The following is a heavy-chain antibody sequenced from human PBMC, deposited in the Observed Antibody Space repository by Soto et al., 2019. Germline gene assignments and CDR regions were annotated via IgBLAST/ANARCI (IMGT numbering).Heavy chain of an antibody. Sequence: HPGGSLRLSCAASGFTFGTYAMNWVRQAPGKGLEWVSTITDVGDPTYYADSVKGRFTISRDNSKNTLFLQMNSLRAEDTARYYCAKDRDIAYHLEGGFYYSGMDDGGQGTTVTVSS. CDR3: AKDRDIAYHLEGGFYYSGMDD. D-gene: IGHD5-12*01. J-gene: IGHJ6*01. CDR2: ITDVGDPT. V-gene: IGHV3-23*01. CDR1: GFTFGTYA.